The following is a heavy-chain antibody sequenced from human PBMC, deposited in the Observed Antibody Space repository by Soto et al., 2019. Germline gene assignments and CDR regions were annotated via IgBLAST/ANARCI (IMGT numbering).Heavy chain of an antibody. V-gene: IGHV3-7*01. Sequence: EVQLMESGGGLVQPGGSLRLSCAASGFTFSSHWMSWVRQAPGKGLEWLASIKQDGSEKHYVDSVKGRFTISRDNAKNSLYLQMNSLRVEDTAVYYCARVYYDYIWGSYPLVYWGQGTLVTVSS. CDR3: ARVYYDYIWGSYPLVY. CDR1: GFTFSSHW. CDR2: IKQDGSEK. J-gene: IGHJ4*02. D-gene: IGHD3-16*02.